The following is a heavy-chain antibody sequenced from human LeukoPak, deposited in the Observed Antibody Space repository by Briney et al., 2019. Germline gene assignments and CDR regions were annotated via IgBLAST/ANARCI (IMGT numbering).Heavy chain of an antibody. Sequence: GGSLRLSCAASGFTFSSYWMHWVRQAPGKGLEWVAFIRYDGSNKYYADSVKGRFTISRDNSKNTLYLQMNSLRAEDTAVYYCAKDKGDGYNYGDAFDIWGQGTMVTVSS. J-gene: IGHJ3*02. CDR3: AKDKGDGYNYGDAFDI. V-gene: IGHV3-30*02. D-gene: IGHD5-24*01. CDR1: GFTFSSYW. CDR2: IRYDGSNK.